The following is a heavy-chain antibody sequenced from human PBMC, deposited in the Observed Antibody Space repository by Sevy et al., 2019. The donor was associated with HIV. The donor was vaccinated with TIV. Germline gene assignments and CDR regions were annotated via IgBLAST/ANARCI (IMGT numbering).Heavy chain of an antibody. CDR1: GYTFTSYA. CDR2: TSAYNGNT. CDR3: ARPPGTSGRDTFDI. V-gene: IGHV1-18*04. D-gene: IGHD2-8*01. Sequence: ASVKVSYKASGYTFTSYAISWVRQAPGQGLEWMGWTSAYNGNTNYAQKLQGRVTMTTDTSTSTAYMELRSLRSDDTAVYYCARPPGTSGRDTFDIWGQGTMVTVSS. J-gene: IGHJ3*02.